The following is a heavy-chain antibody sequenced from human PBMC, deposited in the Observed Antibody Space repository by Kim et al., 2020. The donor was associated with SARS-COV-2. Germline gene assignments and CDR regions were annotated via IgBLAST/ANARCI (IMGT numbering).Heavy chain of an antibody. CDR2: IYYSGST. Sequence: SETLSLTCTVSGGSISSSSYYWGWIRQPPGKGLEWIGRIYYSGSTYYNPSLKSRVTISVDTSKNQFSLKLSSVTAADTAVYYCARRDYYDSSGYDLWGQGTLVTVSS. J-gene: IGHJ5*02. CDR1: GGSISSSSYY. V-gene: IGHV4-39*01. CDR3: ARRDYYDSSGYDL. D-gene: IGHD3-22*01.